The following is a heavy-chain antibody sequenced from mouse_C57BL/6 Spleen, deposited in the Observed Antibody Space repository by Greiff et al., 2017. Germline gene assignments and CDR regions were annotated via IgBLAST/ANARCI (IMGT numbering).Heavy chain of an antibody. CDR3: TRDDGKGYFDV. D-gene: IGHD2-3*01. V-gene: IGHV5-9-1*02. J-gene: IGHJ1*03. Sequence: EVKLMESGEGLVKPGGSLKLSCAASGFTFSSYAMSWVRQTPEKRLEWVAYISSGGDYIYYADTVKGRFTISRDNARNTLYLQMSSLKSEDTAMYYCTRDDGKGYFDVWGTGTTVTVSS. CDR1: GFTFSSYA. CDR2: ISSGGDYI.